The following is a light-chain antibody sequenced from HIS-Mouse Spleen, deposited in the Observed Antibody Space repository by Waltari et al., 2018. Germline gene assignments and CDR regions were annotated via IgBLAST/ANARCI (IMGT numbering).Light chain of an antibody. V-gene: IGLV2-14*01. J-gene: IGLJ2*01. CDR3: SSYTSSSTLV. Sequence: QSALTQPASVSGSPGQSITISCPGTSSAVGGYNYSPWYQQPPGKAPKRMIYEVSNRPSGVSSRFSGSKSGNTASLTISGLQAEDEADYYCSSYTSSSTLVFGGGTKLTVL. CDR1: SSAVGGYNY. CDR2: EVS.